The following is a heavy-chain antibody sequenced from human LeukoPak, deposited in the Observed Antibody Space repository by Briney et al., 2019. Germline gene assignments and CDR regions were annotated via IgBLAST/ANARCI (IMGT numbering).Heavy chain of an antibody. CDR3: ARHLSRGGTRLFDF. CDR2: IYTSGST. D-gene: IGHD1-1*01. V-gene: IGHV4-59*10. J-gene: IGHJ4*02. CDR1: GGSFSGYY. Sequence: SETLSLTCAVYGGSFSGYYWSWIRQPAGKGLEWIGRIYTSGSTNYNPSLKSRVTMSVDTSKNQFSLKLSSVTAADTAVYYCARHLSRGGTRLFDFWGQGTLVTVSS.